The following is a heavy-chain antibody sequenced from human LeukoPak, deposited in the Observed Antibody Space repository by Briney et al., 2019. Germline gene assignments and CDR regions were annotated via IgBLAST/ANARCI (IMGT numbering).Heavy chain of an antibody. CDR2: ISYDGSDK. V-gene: IGHV3-30*07. J-gene: IGHJ3*02. CDR3: ARDVNRYSYGYYGAFDI. Sequence: GGSLRLSCAASGFTCSSYAMHWVRQAPGKGLEWMAVISYDGSDKYYADSVKGRFTISRDNSKNTLYLQMNSLRAEDTAGYYCARDVNRYSYGYYGAFDIWGQGTMVTVSS. CDR1: GFTCSSYA. D-gene: IGHD5-18*01.